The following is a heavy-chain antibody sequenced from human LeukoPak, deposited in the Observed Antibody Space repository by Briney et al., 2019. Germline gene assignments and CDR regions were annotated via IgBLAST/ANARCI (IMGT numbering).Heavy chain of an antibody. CDR1: GYTFTGYY. V-gene: IGHV1-2*02. CDR2: INPNSGGT. Sequence: GASVKVSCKASGYTFTGYYMPWVRQAPGQGLEWMGWINPNSGGTNYAQKFQGRVTMTRDTYISTAYMELSRLRSDDTAVYYCARVQGQQIAAAGDYYYYGMDVWGQGTTVTVCS. J-gene: IGHJ6*02. CDR3: ARVQGQQIAAAGDYYYYGMDV. D-gene: IGHD6-13*01.